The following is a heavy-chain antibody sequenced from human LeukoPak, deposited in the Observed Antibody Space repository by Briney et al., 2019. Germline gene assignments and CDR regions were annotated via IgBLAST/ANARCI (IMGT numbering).Heavy chain of an antibody. CDR3: ARVKRVDPGSFDY. CDR2: IISSSSTI. V-gene: IGHV3-48*01. CDR1: GFTFSSYS. Sequence: GGSLRLSCAASGFTFSSYSMNWVRQAPGKGLEWVSYIISSSSTIYYADSVKGRFTISRDNDKNSLYLQMNRLRAEDTAVYYCARVKRVDPGSFDYWGQGTLVTVSS. J-gene: IGHJ4*02. D-gene: IGHD2-15*01.